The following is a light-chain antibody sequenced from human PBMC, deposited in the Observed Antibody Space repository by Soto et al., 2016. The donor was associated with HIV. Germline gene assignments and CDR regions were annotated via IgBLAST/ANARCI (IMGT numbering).Light chain of an antibody. CDR2: DDS. J-gene: IGLJ3*02. CDR3: QVWETSDLPNWV. CDR1: NIGRKS. V-gene: IGLV3-21*01. Sequence: SYELTQPPSVSVAPGKTARINCGGNNIGRKSVHWHQQRPGQAPVLVIYDDSDRPSGIPERFSGSNSGNTATLTISRAEAGDEADYYCQVWETSDLPNWVFGGGTKLTIL.